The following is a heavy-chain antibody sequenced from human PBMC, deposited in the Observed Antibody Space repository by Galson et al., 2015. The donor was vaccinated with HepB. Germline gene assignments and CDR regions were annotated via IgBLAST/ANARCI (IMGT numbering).Heavy chain of an antibody. D-gene: IGHD3-22*01. Sequence: SVKVSCKASGYTFTSYGISWVRQAPGQGLEWMGWISAYNGNTNYAQKLQGRVTMTTDTSTSTAYMELRSLRSDDTAVYYCARDGGQYYYDSSGRLTEPFDYWGQGTLVTVSS. CDR3: ARDGGQYYYDSSGRLTEPFDY. CDR1: GYTFTSYG. J-gene: IGHJ4*02. V-gene: IGHV1-18*01. CDR2: ISAYNGNT.